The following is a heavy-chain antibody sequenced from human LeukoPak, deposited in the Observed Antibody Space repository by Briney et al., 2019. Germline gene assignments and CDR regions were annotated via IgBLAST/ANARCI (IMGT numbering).Heavy chain of an antibody. CDR3: ARHARSGEIRLTLDY. Sequence: SETLSLTCAVYGGSFSGYYWSWIRQPPGKGLEWIGEINHSGSTNYNPSLKSRVTISVDTSKNQFSLRLSSVTAADTAMYYCARHARSGEIRLTLDYWGQGTLVTVSS. J-gene: IGHJ4*02. V-gene: IGHV4-34*01. CDR2: INHSGST. CDR1: GGSFSGYY. D-gene: IGHD2-2*01.